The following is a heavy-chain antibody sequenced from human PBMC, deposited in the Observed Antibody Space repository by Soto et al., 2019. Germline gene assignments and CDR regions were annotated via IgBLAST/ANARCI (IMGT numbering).Heavy chain of an antibody. CDR3: AFNSGSGSYYFDY. Sequence: EVQLLESGGGLVQPGGSLRLSCAASGFTFSSYAMWWVRQAPGKVLECVSAISGGGETTYYADSVKGRFTISRDNSKNTLYLPMNNLRAEDTAVYYCAFNSGSGSYYFDYWGQGTLVTVSS. CDR1: GFTFSSYA. V-gene: IGHV3-23*01. D-gene: IGHD3-10*01. CDR2: ISGGGETT. J-gene: IGHJ4*02.